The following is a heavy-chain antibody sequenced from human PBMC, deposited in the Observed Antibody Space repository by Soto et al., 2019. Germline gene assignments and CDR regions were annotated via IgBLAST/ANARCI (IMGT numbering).Heavy chain of an antibody. CDR3: GVQFDY. CDR2: ISGRTGDT. J-gene: IGHJ4*02. Sequence: EVQVLESGGGMVQPGGSLRLSCAASGLNFMKYPMVWVRQAPGKGLEWVSAISGRTGDTAYADSVRGRFTLSRDSSTYRMYMQMSNLRAEDTAVYYCGVQFDYWGQGTLVTVSS. CDR1: GLNFMKYP. V-gene: IGHV3-23*01.